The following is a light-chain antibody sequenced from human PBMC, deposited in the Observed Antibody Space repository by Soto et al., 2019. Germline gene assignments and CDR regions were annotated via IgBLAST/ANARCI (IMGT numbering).Light chain of an antibody. CDR1: QSLRSN. CDR2: GAS. Sequence: EIVMTQSPAPLSVSPGERATLSCRASQSLRSNLAWYQQTPGQAPRLLIYGASTRATGIPARFSGSGSATEFTPTISSLQSEDFAVDYCEEDNDWPPITFGQGTRVEIK. V-gene: IGKV3-15*01. J-gene: IGKJ5*01. CDR3: EEDNDWPPIT.